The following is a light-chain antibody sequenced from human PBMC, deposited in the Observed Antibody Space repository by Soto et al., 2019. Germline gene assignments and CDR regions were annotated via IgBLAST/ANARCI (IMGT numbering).Light chain of an antibody. Sequence: EIVLTQSPATLSLSPGERATLSCRASQSVSRYLAWYQQKPGQAPRLLIYDASNRATGTPARFSGSGSGTDFTLTINSLEPEDFAVYYCQQRSNWPLITFGQGTRLEI. CDR2: DAS. CDR1: QSVSRY. CDR3: QQRSNWPLIT. V-gene: IGKV3-11*01. J-gene: IGKJ5*01.